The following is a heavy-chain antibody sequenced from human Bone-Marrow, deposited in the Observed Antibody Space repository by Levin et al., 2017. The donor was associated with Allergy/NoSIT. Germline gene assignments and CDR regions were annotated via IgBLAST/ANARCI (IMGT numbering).Heavy chain of an antibody. Sequence: SVKVSCKASGGIFSTYGIGWVRQAPGQGLEWMGGVIPTSATANYAQTFQGRITITADESTSTVYMELSSLRSEDTAVYYCAGDSVYSTGWYPGGQGTLVTVSS. J-gene: IGHJ5*02. CDR2: VIPTSATA. CDR3: AGDSVYSTGWYP. CDR1: GGIFSTYG. V-gene: IGHV1-69*13. D-gene: IGHD6-19*01.